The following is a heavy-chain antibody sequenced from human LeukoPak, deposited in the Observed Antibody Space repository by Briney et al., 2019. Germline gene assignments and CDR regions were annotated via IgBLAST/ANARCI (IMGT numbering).Heavy chain of an antibody. CDR3: SVMHRYYCGSGYWLQ. CDR2: ISTNGGST. V-gene: IGHV3-23*01. J-gene: IGHJ4*02. Sequence: PGGPLRLSCAASGFTFSSYDMNWVRQAPGKGLEWVSGISTNGGSTSYADSVKGRFTISRDNPRNTLYMQMNSLSAEDTAVYYCSVMHRYYCGSGYWLQWGQGPLVTVSS. CDR1: GFTFSSYD. D-gene: IGHD3-22*01.